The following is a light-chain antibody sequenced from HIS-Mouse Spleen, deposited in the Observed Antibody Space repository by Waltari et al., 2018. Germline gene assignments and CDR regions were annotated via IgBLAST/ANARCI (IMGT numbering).Light chain of an antibody. V-gene: IGLV3-10*01. CDR1: ALPKKY. Sequence: SYDLTQPPSVSVAPGQTARITCSGDALPKKYAYGYQQKSGQAPVLVIYEDSKRPPGIPERFSGSSSGTMATLTISGAQVEDEADYYCYSTDSSGNHRVFGGGTKLTVL. J-gene: IGLJ2*01. CDR3: YSTDSSGNHRV. CDR2: EDS.